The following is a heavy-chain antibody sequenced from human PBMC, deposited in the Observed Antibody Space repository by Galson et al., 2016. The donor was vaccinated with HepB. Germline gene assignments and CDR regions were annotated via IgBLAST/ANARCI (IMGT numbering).Heavy chain of an antibody. J-gene: IGHJ3*02. V-gene: IGHV3-49*03. CDR2: IRRKADGGTT. CDR3: AREGYYYDNSFFRRENAFDI. D-gene: IGHD3-22*01. CDR1: GFTFGDYA. Sequence: SLRLSCAASGFTFGDYAMNWFRQAPGKGLEWVGFIRRKADGGTTECAASVKGRFTISRDNAKNTLYLQMNSLRAEDTAVYYCAREGYYYDNSFFRRENAFDIWGQGTMVTVSS.